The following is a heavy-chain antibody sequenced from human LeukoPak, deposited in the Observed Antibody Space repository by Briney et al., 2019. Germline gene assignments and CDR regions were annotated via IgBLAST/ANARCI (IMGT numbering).Heavy chain of an antibody. Sequence: SETLSLTCTVSGGSISSGGYYWSWIRQHPGKGLEWIGYIYYSGSTYYNPSLKSRVTISVDTSKNQFSLKLSSATAADTAVYYCARGPSRVFLEWLPALPFDYWGQGTLVTVSS. CDR3: ARGPSRVFLEWLPALPFDY. J-gene: IGHJ4*02. CDR1: GGSISSGGYY. V-gene: IGHV4-31*03. CDR2: IYYSGST. D-gene: IGHD3-3*01.